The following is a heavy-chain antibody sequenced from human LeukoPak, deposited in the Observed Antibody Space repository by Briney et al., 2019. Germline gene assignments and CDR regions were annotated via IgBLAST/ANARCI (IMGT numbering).Heavy chain of an antibody. CDR3: ARVMTTYYYGVDV. V-gene: IGHV3-66*01. CDR1: GFSASGNY. D-gene: IGHD4-11*01. J-gene: IGHJ6*02. Sequence: AGGSLRLSCAASGFSASGNYMNWVRQAPGKGLEWVSVIYSGGSTYYADSVKGRFTISRDNSKNTLYLQMNSLRAEDTAVYYCARVMTTYYYGVDVWGQGTTVTVSS. CDR2: IYSGGST.